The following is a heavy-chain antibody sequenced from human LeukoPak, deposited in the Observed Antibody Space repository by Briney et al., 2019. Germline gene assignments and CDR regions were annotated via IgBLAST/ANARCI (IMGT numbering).Heavy chain of an antibody. Sequence: GGSLRLSCAASGFTFSSYGMHWVRQAPGKGLEWVAFIRYDGSNKYYADSVKGRFTISRDNSKNTLYLQMNSLRAEDTAVYYCAKVTVGVAARFSRDAFDIWGQGTMVTVSS. CDR2: IRYDGSNK. D-gene: IGHD6-6*01. V-gene: IGHV3-30*02. CDR1: GFTFSSYG. CDR3: AKVTVGVAARFSRDAFDI. J-gene: IGHJ3*02.